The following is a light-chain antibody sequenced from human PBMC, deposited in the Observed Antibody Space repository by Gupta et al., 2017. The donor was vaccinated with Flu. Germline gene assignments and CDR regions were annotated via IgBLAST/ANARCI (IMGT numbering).Light chain of an antibody. Sequence: ETVLTLSPGTLSLSPGERATLSCRASQSVSSSYLAWYQQKPGQAPRVLIYGADIRATGIPDRFSGSGSGRDFTLTISRLEPEDFAVYFCQQYGALLWTFGQGTKVEIK. CDR2: GAD. J-gene: IGKJ1*01. CDR1: QSVSSSY. CDR3: QQYGALLWT. V-gene: IGKV3-20*01.